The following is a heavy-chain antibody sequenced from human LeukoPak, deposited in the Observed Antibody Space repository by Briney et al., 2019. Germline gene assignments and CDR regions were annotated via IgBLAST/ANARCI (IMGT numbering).Heavy chain of an antibody. Sequence: SXTLSLTCTVSGGSISSYYWSWVRQHPGKGLEWIGYIYYSGSTNYNPSLKSRVTISVDTSKNQLSLKLSSVTAADTAVYYCARGQDIVVVPAAIDNWFDPWGQGTLVTVSS. CDR2: IYYSGST. CDR3: ARGQDIVVVPAAIDNWFDP. J-gene: IGHJ5*02. CDR1: GGSISSYY. D-gene: IGHD2-2*01. V-gene: IGHV4-59*01.